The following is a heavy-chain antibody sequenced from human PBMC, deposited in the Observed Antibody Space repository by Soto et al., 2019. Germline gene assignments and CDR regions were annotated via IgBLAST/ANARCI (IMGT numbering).Heavy chain of an antibody. Sequence: ASVKVSCKASGYTFTGDYMDWVRQAPGQGLEGMGWINPNSGGTNYAQKFQGRVTMTRDTSISTAYMELSRLRSDDTAVYYCARVIAARQYYFDYWGQGTLVTVSS. V-gene: IGHV1-2*02. D-gene: IGHD6-6*01. CDR3: ARVIAARQYYFDY. J-gene: IGHJ4*02. CDR1: GYTFTGDY. CDR2: INPNSGGT.